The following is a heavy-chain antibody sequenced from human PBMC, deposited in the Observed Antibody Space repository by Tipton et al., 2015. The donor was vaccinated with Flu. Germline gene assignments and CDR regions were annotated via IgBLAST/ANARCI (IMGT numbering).Heavy chain of an antibody. J-gene: IGHJ4*03. CDR2: IGDSGRT. D-gene: IGHD1-7*01. Sequence: TLSLTCTVSGDSISPNYWSWIRQSPQKGLEWIGYIGDSGRTNYGPSLRSRVTMSIDRSKNQVSLNLTSVSAADTAVYYCARQGCRLGTCHLEDWGHGTLVTVSS. V-gene: IGHV4-59*08. CDR3: ARQGCRLGTCHLED. CDR1: GDSISPNY.